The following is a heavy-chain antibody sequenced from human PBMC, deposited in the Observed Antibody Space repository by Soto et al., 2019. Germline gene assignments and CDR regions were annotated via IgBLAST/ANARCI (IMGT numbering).Heavy chain of an antibody. CDR3: AKGVTIFGVVILYYYYMDV. CDR1: GFTFSSYA. D-gene: IGHD3-3*01. Sequence: GGSLRLSCAASGFTFSSYAMSWVRQAPGKGLEWVSAISGSGGSTYYADSVKGRFTISRDNSKNTLYLQMNSLRAEDTAVYYCAKGVTIFGVVILYYYYMDVWGKGTTVTVSS. CDR2: ISGSGGST. V-gene: IGHV3-23*01. J-gene: IGHJ6*03.